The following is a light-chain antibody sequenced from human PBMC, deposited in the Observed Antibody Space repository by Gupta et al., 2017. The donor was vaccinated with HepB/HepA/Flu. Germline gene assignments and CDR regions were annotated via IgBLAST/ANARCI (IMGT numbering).Light chain of an antibody. CDR1: SSNIGNNY. Sequence: QSVLTQPPSVSAAPGQKVTISCSGSSSNIGNNYVSWYQQLPGTAPKLLIYENNKRPSGIPDRFSGSKSGTSATLGITVLQTGDEADYYCGTWYSSLSAEVFGGGTKLTVL. CDR3: GTWYSSLSAEV. J-gene: IGLJ3*02. CDR2: ENN. V-gene: IGLV1-51*02.